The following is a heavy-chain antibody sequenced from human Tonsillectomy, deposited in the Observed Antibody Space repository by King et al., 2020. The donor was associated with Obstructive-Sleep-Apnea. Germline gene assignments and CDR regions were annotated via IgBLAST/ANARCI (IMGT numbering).Heavy chain of an antibody. V-gene: IGHV4-34*01. CDR2: INHSGST. CDR3: ARGSGAAAVNWFDP. J-gene: IGHJ5*02. Sequence: VQLQQWGAGLLNPSETLSLTCAVFGGSFSDYYWSWIRQPPGKGLEWIGEINHSGSTNYNPSLKSRVNISVETSKNQFSLKLSSVTAADTAVYYCARGSGAAAVNWFDPWGQGTLVTVSS. CDR1: GGSFSDYY. D-gene: IGHD6-13*01.